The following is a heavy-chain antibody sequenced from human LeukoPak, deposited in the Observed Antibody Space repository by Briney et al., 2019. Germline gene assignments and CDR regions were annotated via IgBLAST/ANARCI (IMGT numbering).Heavy chain of an antibody. V-gene: IGHV3-7*01. J-gene: IGHJ5*02. CDR2: IKQDGSEQ. Sequence: GGSLRLSCAASGFTFSSYAMSWVRQAPGKGLEWVANIKQDGSEQYYVDSVKGRFTISRDNAKNSLYLEMNSLRVEDTAVYYCARVPHTSSSYRWFDPWGQGTLVTVSS. CDR1: GFTFSSYA. D-gene: IGHD6-6*01. CDR3: ARVPHTSSSYRWFDP.